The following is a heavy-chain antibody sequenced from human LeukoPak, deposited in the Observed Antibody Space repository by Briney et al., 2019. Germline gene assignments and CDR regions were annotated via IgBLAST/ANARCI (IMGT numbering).Heavy chain of an antibody. CDR1: GFTFSSYE. D-gene: IGHD3-22*01. CDR3: ARDSWSSYYYDSSGGYFDY. Sequence: GGSLRLSCAASGFTFSSYEMNWVRQAPGKGLEWVSSISSSSSYIYYADSVKGRFTISRDNDKNSLYLQMNSLRAEDTAVYYCARDSWSSYYYDSSGGYFDYWGQGTLVTVSS. J-gene: IGHJ4*02. V-gene: IGHV3-21*01. CDR2: ISSSSSYI.